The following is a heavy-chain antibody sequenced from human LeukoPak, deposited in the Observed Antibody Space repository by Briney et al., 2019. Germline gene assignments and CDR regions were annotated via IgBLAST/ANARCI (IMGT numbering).Heavy chain of an antibody. D-gene: IGHD3-10*01. J-gene: IGHJ5*02. CDR2: ISAYNGNT. CDR1: GYTFTSYG. V-gene: IGHV1-18*01. Sequence: ASVKVPCKSSGYTFTSYGISWVRQAPGQGLEWMGWISAYNGNTNYAQKLQGRVTMTTDTSTSTAYMELRSLRSDDTAVYYCARGDRLLPLGWFDPWGQGTLVTVSS. CDR3: ARGDRLLPLGWFDP.